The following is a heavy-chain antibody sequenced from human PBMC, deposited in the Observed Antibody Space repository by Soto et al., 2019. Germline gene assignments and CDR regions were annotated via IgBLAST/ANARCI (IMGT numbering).Heavy chain of an antibody. CDR2: ISGSGGST. V-gene: IGHV3-23*01. Sequence: EVQLLESGGGLVQPGGSLRLSCAASGFTFSNYAMSWVRQAPGKGLEWVSAISGSGGSTYYADSVNGRFTISRDSSKNTLFLQMNSLRAEDTAVYYCEKASHGDYSLFDYWGQGTVVTVSS. CDR3: EKASHGDYSLFDY. J-gene: IGHJ4*02. D-gene: IGHD4-17*01. CDR1: GFTFSNYA.